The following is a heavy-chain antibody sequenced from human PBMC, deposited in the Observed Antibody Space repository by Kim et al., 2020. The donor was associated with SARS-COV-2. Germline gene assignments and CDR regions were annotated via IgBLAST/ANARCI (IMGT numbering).Heavy chain of an antibody. D-gene: IGHD5-18*01. CDR3: AREGRLPWGLRGYSYGGSDY. CDR1: GGSVSSGSYY. Sequence: SETLSLTCTVSGGSVSSGSYYWSWIRQPPGKGLEWIGYIYYSGSTNYNPSLKSRVTISVDTSKNQFSLKLSSVTAADTAVYYCAREGRLPWGLRGYSYGGSDYWGQGTLLTVSS. CDR2: IYYSGST. J-gene: IGHJ4*02. V-gene: IGHV4-61*01.